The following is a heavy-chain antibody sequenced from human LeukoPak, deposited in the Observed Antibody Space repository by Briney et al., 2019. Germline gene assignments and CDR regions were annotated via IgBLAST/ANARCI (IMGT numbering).Heavy chain of an antibody. CDR2: IYHSGST. J-gene: IGHJ5*02. Sequence: SGTLSLTCAVSGDSMSSIDWWSWVRQPPGKGLEWIGSIYHSGSTYYNPSLKSRVTISVDTSKNQFSLKLSSVTAADTAVYYCARDRSSPDIVVVVAATPGYYNWFDPWGQGTLVTVSS. D-gene: IGHD2-15*01. V-gene: IGHV4-4*02. CDR1: GDSMSSIDW. CDR3: ARDRSSPDIVVVVAATPGYYNWFDP.